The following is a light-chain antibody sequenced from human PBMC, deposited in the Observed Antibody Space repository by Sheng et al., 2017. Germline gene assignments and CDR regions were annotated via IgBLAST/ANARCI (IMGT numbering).Light chain of an antibody. CDR3: QQYDTSPFT. CDR2: GAS. Sequence: EVVMTQSPATLSVSPGERATLSCRASQSVGSNVAWYQEKPGQAPRLLIYGASTRATGIPDRISGSGSDTDFILTISRLEPEDFAIYYCQQYDTSPFTFGQGTKLEI. V-gene: IGKV3D-15*01. CDR1: QSVGSN. J-gene: IGKJ2*01.